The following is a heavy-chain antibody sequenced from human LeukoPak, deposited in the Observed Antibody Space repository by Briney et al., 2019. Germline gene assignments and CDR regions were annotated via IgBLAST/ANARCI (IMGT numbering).Heavy chain of an antibody. CDR2: INPSGGST. V-gene: IGHV1-46*01. D-gene: IGHD2-2*01. CDR3: ARGYCSSTSCSPLRAFDI. Sequence: ASVKVSCKASGYTFTSYYMHWVRQAPGQGLEWMGIINPSGGSTSYAQKFQGRVTITADKSTSTAYMELSSLRSEDTAVYYCARGYCSSTSCSPLRAFDIWGQGTMVTVSS. J-gene: IGHJ3*02. CDR1: GYTFTSYY.